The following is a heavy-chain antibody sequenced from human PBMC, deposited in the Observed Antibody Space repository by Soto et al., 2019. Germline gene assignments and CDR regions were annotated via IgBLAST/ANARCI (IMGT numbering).Heavy chain of an antibody. J-gene: IGHJ4*02. Sequence: GGALRLSFAASGFTFSRFAMIWGRQVPGKGRDGVSAISGRGGSTDSAGSVRGRVASSRDNSKSALYRQMSSLRAEDTAVYYCARGFSAGKGSPPDFWGQGYLVTVSS. CDR2: ISGRGGST. V-gene: IGHV3-23*01. D-gene: IGHD6-13*01. CDR1: GFTFSRFA. CDR3: ARGFSAGKGSPPDF.